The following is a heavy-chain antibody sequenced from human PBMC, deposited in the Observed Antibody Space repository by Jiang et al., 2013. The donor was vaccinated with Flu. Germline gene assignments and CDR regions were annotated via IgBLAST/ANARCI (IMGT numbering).Heavy chain of an antibody. J-gene: IGHJ6*03. V-gene: IGHV1-69*06. CDR3: ARETTGYSYGCMDV. D-gene: IGHD5-18*01. CDR2: FIPIFETT. CDR1: GGTFSYA. Sequence: GAEVKKPGSSVKVSCKASGGTFSYAISWVRQAPGQGLEWMGGFIPIFETTSYAQKFQGRVTITADKSTSTVYMELTSLTSGDTAVYYCARETTGYSYGCMDVWGKGPRSSSP.